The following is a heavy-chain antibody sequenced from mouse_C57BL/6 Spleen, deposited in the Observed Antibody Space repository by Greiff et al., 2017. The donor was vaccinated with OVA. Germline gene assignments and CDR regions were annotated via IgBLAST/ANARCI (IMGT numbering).Heavy chain of an antibody. CDR2: ISYDGSN. V-gene: IGHV3-6*01. CDR1: GYSITSGYY. D-gene: IGHD2-2*01. Sequence: DVQLQESGPGLVKPSQSLSLTCSVTGYSITSGYYWNWIRQFPGNKLEWMGYISYDGSNNYNPSLNNRISITRDTSKNQFFLKLNSVTTEDTATYYCAREEDYGYDYAMDYWGQGTSVTVSS. CDR3: AREEDYGYDYAMDY. J-gene: IGHJ4*01.